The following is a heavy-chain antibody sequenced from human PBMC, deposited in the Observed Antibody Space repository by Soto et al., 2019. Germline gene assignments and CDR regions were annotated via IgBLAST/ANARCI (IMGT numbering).Heavy chain of an antibody. D-gene: IGHD5-12*01. J-gene: IGHJ4*02. CDR1: GGSIRSGGYY. CDR2: IYHSGST. V-gene: IGHV4-31*03. Sequence: PSETLSLACSVPGGSIRSGGYYWSWIRQHPGKGLEWIGYIYHSGSTYYNPSLKSRVTISVDTSKNQFSLKLTSVTAADTAVYYCARTERFRVATRSFDYWGQGTLVTVSS. CDR3: ARTERFRVATRSFDY.